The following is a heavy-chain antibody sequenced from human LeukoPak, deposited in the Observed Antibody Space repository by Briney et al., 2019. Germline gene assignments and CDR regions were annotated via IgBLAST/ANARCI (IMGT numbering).Heavy chain of an antibody. CDR3: ARHGGSGRGRSAAFDI. CDR1: GGSVSSSYYY. V-gene: IGHV4-61*05. CDR2: IYYSGST. D-gene: IGHD3-10*01. Sequence: SETLPLTCTVSGGSVSSSYYYWGWIRQPPGKGLEWIGYIYYSGSTNYNPSLKSRVTISVDTSKNQFSLKLSSVTAADTAVYYCARHGGSGRGRSAAFDIWGQGTMVTVSS. J-gene: IGHJ3*02.